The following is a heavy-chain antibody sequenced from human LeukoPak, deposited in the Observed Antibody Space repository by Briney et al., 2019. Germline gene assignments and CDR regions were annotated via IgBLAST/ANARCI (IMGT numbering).Heavy chain of an antibody. Sequence: GGSLRLSCAASGFSFADYGMSWVRQAPGKGLEWVGRIKSKTDGGTTDYAAPVKGRFTISRDDSKNTLYLQMNSLKTEDTAVYYCIRLWFGEFIWGQGTMVSVSS. V-gene: IGHV3-15*01. J-gene: IGHJ3*02. CDR3: IRLWFGEFI. D-gene: IGHD3-10*01. CDR1: GFSFADYG. CDR2: IKSKTDGGTT.